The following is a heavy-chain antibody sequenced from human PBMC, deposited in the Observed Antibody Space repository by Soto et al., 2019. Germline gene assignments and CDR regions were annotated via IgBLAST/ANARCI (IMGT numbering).Heavy chain of an antibody. V-gene: IGHV4-31*03. CDR1: GGSISSGGYY. Sequence: QVQLQESGPGLVKPSQTLSLTCTVSGGSISSGGYYWSWIRQLPGKGLEWIGYIYYIGGTDFNPALKSRVTISVDTSESQFSLELSSVTAADTAVYYCARVSMVRGGFDIWGHGTTVTVSS. CDR2: IYYIGGT. D-gene: IGHD3-10*01. CDR3: ARVSMVRGGFDI. J-gene: IGHJ3*02.